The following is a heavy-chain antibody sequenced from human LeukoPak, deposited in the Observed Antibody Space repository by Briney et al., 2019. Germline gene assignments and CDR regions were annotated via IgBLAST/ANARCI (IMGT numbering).Heavy chain of an antibody. Sequence: ATVKVSCKASGYTFTGYYMHWVRQAPGQGLEWMGWINPNSGGTNYAQKFQGRVTMTRDTSITTTYMEMSRLRSDDTALYYCARSPHILTGENFDYWGQGTLVTVSS. CDR1: GYTFTGYY. CDR3: ARSPHILTGENFDY. V-gene: IGHV1-2*02. CDR2: INPNSGGT. J-gene: IGHJ4*02. D-gene: IGHD3-9*01.